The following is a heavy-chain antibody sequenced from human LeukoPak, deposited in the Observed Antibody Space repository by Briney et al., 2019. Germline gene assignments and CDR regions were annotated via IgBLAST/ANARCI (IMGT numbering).Heavy chain of an antibody. CDR2: IYTSGST. J-gene: IGHJ4*02. CDR1: GGSFSGYY. V-gene: IGHV4-59*10. D-gene: IGHD3-10*01. CDR3: ARTITMVRGAEYYFDY. Sequence: SETLSLTCAVYGGSFSGYYWSWIRQPAGKGLEWIGRIYTSGSTNYNPSLKSRVTMSVDTSKNQFSLKLSSVTAADTAVYYCARTITMVRGAEYYFDYWGQGTLVTVSS.